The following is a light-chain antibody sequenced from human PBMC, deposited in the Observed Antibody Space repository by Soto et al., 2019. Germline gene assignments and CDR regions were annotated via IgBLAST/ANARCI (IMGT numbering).Light chain of an antibody. CDR3: SSYSSASSRV. J-gene: IGLJ1*01. Sequence: LTQPASVSWSPGQSITISCTVTSSDIGTYDYVSWYQQHPGKAPKLMIYEVTNLPSGVSNRFSASKSGNTASLTISGLQAEDEADYYCSSYSSASSRVFGTGTKVTVL. CDR2: EVT. CDR1: SSDIGTYDY. V-gene: IGLV2-14*01.